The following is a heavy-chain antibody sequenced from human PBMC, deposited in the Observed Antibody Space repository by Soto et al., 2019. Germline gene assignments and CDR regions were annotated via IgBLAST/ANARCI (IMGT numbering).Heavy chain of an antibody. V-gene: IGHV3-9*01. CDR1: GFTFDDYA. J-gene: IGHJ4*02. CDR3: AKDTYSSGWPSVSYFDY. Sequence: EVQLVESGGGLVQPGRSLRLSCAASGFTFDDYAMHWVRQAPGKGLEWVSGISWNSGRIGYADSVKGRFTISRDNAKNSLYLQMNSLRAEDTALYYCAKDTYSSGWPSVSYFDYWGQGTLVTVSS. CDR2: ISWNSGRI. D-gene: IGHD6-19*01.